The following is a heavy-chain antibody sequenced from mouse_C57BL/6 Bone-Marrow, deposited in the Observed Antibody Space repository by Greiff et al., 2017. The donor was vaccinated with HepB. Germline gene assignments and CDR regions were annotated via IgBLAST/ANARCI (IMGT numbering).Heavy chain of an antibody. D-gene: IGHD1-1*02. J-gene: IGHJ3*01. CDR3: ARYGFDYGAY. V-gene: IGHV3-6*01. Sequence: VQLKESGPGLVKPSQSLSLTCSVTGYSITSGYYWNWIRQFPGNKLEWMGYISYDGSNNYNPSLKNRISITRDTSKNQFFLKLNSVTTEDTATYYCARYGFDYGAYWGQGTLVTVSA. CDR2: ISYDGSN. CDR1: GYSITSGYY.